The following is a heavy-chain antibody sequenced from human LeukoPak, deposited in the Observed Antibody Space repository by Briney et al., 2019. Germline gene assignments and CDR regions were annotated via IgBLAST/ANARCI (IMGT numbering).Heavy chain of an antibody. CDR2: IYSGGST. D-gene: IGHD6-19*01. J-gene: IGHJ4*02. CDR3: AKVEVGYSSGWYDFDY. CDR1: GFTVSSNY. Sequence: PGGSLRLSCAASGFTVSSNYMSWVRQAPGKGLEWVSVIYSGGSTYYADSVKGRFTISRDNSKNTLYLQMNSLRAEDTAVYYCAKVEVGYSSGWYDFDYWGQGTLVTVSS. V-gene: IGHV3-53*01.